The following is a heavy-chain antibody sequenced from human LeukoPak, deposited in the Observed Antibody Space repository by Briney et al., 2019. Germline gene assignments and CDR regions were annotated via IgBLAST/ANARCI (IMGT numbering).Heavy chain of an antibody. CDR3: ASAPAQRLTVGYFDY. Sequence: ASVKVSCKASGYTFTGYYMHWVRQAPGQGLEWMGWINPNSGGTNYAQKFQGRVTMTRDTSTSTVYMELSSLRSEDTAVYYCASAPAQRLTVGYFDYWGQGTLVTVSS. CDR1: GYTFTGYY. V-gene: IGHV1-2*02. J-gene: IGHJ4*02. CDR2: INPNSGGT. D-gene: IGHD6-25*01.